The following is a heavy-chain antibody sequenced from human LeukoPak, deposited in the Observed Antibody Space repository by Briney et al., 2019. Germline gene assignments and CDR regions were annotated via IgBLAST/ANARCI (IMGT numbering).Heavy chain of an antibody. CDR1: GFTFSSYA. CDR3: ARDQVGGRVVWYYFDY. J-gene: IGHJ4*02. Sequence: GGSLRLSCAASGFTFSSYAMHWVRQAPGKGLEWVAVISYDGSNKYYADSVKGRFTISRDNSKNTLYLQMNSLRAEDTAVYYCARDQVGGRVVWYYFDYWGQGTLVTVSS. D-gene: IGHD3-3*01. CDR2: ISYDGSNK. V-gene: IGHV3-30-3*01.